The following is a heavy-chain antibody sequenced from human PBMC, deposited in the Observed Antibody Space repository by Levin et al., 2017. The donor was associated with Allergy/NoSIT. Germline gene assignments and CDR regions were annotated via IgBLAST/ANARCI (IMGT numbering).Heavy chain of an antibody. CDR2: INPNIGDT. CDR3: AALLFGTFDY. CDR1: GSSFTAYY. V-gene: IGHV1-2*02. Sequence: ASVKVSCEASGSSFTAYYLHWVRQAPGQGLEWMGWINPNIGDTNSAQNFQGRVTMTWDTSISTAYMELSTLRSDDTAVYYCAALLFGTFDYWGQGTLVTVSS. J-gene: IGHJ4*02. D-gene: IGHD1/OR15-1a*01.